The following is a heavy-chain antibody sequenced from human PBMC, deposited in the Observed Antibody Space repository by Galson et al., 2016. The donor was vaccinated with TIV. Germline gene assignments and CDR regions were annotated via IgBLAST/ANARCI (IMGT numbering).Heavy chain of an antibody. Sequence: LSLTCTVSGGSIGSNGIFWSWIRQHPGKGLEWIGYIYHSGSTHYNPSLKSRVAMSVDTSKNQFSLTLTSVTAADTAVYYCARDQDSGAYFDYWGQGTLVTVSS. CDR1: GGSIGSNGIF. V-gene: IGHV4-31*03. CDR2: IYHSGST. D-gene: IGHD2-15*01. CDR3: ARDQDSGAYFDY. J-gene: IGHJ4*02.